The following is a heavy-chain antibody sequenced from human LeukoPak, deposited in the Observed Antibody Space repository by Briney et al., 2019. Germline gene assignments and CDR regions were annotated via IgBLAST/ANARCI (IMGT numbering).Heavy chain of an antibody. V-gene: IGHV1-2*02. CDR1: GYTFTDYY. D-gene: IGHD6-13*01. CDR3: ARGVGSSWFDP. J-gene: IGHJ5*02. Sequence: GASVKVSCKASGYTFTDYYLHWVRQAPGQGLEWMGWINPNSGGANFAPNFQGRVTMTRATSISTAYMELSRLTSDDTAVYYCARGVGSSWFDPWGQGTLVTVSS. CDR2: INPNSGGA.